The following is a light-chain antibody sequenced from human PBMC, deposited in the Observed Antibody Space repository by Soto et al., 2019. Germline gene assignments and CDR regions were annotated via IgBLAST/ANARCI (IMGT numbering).Light chain of an antibody. CDR2: DNT. CDR1: SSKIGAGYD. CDR3: QSYDRSLSGSRV. Sequence: QSVLTQPPSVSGAPGQRVTISCTGSSSKIGAGYDVHWYQQLPGTAPKLLIYDNTNRPSGVPDRFSGSKSGTSASLAITGLQAEDEADYYCQSYDRSLSGSRVFGTGTKLTVL. V-gene: IGLV1-40*01. J-gene: IGLJ1*01.